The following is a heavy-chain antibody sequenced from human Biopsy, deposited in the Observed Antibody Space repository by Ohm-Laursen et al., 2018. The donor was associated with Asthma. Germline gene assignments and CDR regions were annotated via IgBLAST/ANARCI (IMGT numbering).Heavy chain of an antibody. D-gene: IGHD6-19*01. J-gene: IGHJ4*02. Sequence: SLRLSCAASGFPVSRDHMFWVRQAPGKGLEWVSVIYSGGTSHTADSVRGRFTISRDFSKNTLHLQMHSLRVEDTAVYYCARGDSSGWSHYYFDYWGQGTLVTVSS. V-gene: IGHV3-53*01. CDR1: GFPVSRDH. CDR3: ARGDSSGWSHYYFDY. CDR2: IYSGGTS.